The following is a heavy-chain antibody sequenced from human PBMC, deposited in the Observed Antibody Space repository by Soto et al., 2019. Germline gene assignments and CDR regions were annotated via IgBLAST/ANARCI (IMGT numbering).Heavy chain of an antibody. D-gene: IGHD3-10*01. Sequence: QVQLLQSGAEVKKPGASVKVSCKASGYTFTGYFMHWVRQAPGQGLEWMGWINPYSGGADYAQSFQGRVTMTRDTSISTVYMELSRLRFDDTAVYYCARVIRGAYYNSPLDTWCQGTVVTVSS. CDR3: ARVIRGAYYNSPLDT. J-gene: IGHJ5*02. CDR2: INPYSGGA. CDR1: GYTFTGYF. V-gene: IGHV1-2*02.